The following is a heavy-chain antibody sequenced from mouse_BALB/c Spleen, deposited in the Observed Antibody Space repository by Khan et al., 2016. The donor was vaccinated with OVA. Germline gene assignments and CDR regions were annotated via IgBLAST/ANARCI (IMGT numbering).Heavy chain of an antibody. CDR2: IDPANGNT. V-gene: IGHV14-3*02. J-gene: IGHJ3*01. Sequence: QLKQSGAELVKPGASVKLSCTASGFNIKDTYMHWVKPRPEQGLEWIGRIDPANGNTKYDPKFQGKATITADTSSNTAYLHLSSLTSEDTAVYYCARDYWDVFAYWGQGTLVTVSA. CDR3: ARDYWDVFAY. D-gene: IGHD4-1*01. CDR1: GFNIKDTY.